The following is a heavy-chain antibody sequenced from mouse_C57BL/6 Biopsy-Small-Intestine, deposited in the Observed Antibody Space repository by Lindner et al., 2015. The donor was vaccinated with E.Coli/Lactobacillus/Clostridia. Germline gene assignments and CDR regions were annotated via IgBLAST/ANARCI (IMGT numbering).Heavy chain of an antibody. CDR1: GFNIKDYY. D-gene: IGHD2-1*01. CDR3: VCYGKFWYFDV. CDR2: IGPEVGET. J-gene: IGHJ1*03. Sequence: VQLQESGAELVKPGASVELSCTASGFNIKDYYMHWVKQRTEQGLEWIGRIGPEVGETKYAPKFQGKATITADTSSNTANLQLSSLTSEDTAVYYCVCYGKFWYFDVWGTGTTVTVSS. V-gene: IGHV14-2*01.